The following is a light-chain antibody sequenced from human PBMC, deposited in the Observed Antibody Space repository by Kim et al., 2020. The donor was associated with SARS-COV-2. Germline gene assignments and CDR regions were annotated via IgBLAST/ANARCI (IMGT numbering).Light chain of an antibody. CDR3: CSYAGSSTWV. J-gene: IGLJ3*02. CDR2: EVS. V-gene: IGLV2-23*02. CDR1: KSDVGNYNL. Sequence: GQSVTITRTGTKSDVGNYNLVSWYQQHPGKAPKLMIYEVSERPSWVSTRFSGSKSGNTASLTISGLQAEDEADYYCCSYAGSSTWVFGGGTQLTVL.